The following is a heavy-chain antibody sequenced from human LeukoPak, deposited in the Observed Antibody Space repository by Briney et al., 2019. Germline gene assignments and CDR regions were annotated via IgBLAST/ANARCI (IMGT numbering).Heavy chain of an antibody. Sequence: GESLKISCKGSGYSFTSYWIGWVRQMPGKGLEWMGIIYPGDSDTRYSPSFQGQVTISADKSISTAYLQWSSLKASDTAMYYCATVGIAAAEGAYCFDYWGQGTLVTVSS. V-gene: IGHV5-51*01. CDR3: ATVGIAAAEGAYCFDY. D-gene: IGHD6-13*01. J-gene: IGHJ4*02. CDR1: GYSFTSYW. CDR2: IYPGDSDT.